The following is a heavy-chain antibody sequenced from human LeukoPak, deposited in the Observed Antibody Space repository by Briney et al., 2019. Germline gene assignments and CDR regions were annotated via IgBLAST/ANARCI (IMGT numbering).Heavy chain of an antibody. CDR1: GFTFSSYW. Sequence: PGGSLRLSCAASGFTFSSYWMSWVRQAPGKGLAWVSGISGSGTSTYYADSVKGRFTISRDNSKNTLYVEMNSLRAEDTAVYYCTAAIHTYNWFDPWGQGTLVTVSS. CDR2: ISGSGTST. CDR3: TAAIHTYNWFDP. V-gene: IGHV3-23*01. D-gene: IGHD2-2*02. J-gene: IGHJ5*02.